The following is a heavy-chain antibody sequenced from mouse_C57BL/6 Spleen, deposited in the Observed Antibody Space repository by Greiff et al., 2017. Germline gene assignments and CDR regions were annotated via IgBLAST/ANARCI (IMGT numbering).Heavy chain of an antibody. V-gene: IGHV1-50*01. Sequence: QVQLKQPGAELVKPGASVKLSCKASGYTFTSYWMQWVKQRPGQGLEWIGEIDPSDSYTNYNQKFKGKATLTVDTSSSTAYMQLSSLTSEDSAVYYCARYYYGSSYNYAMDYWGQGTSVTVSS. CDR2: IDPSDSYT. CDR1: GYTFTSYW. D-gene: IGHD1-1*01. CDR3: ARYYYGSSYNYAMDY. J-gene: IGHJ4*01.